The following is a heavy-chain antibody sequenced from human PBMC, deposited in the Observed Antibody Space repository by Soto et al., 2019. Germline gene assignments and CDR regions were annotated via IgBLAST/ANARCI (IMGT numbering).Heavy chain of an antibody. Sequence: AQRKGLEWVSYISSSSSTIYYADSVKGRFTISRDNAKNSLYLQMNSLRAEDTAVYYCARDDKRFDFWSGRNAFDIWGQGTMVT. J-gene: IGHJ3*02. CDR2: ISSSSSTI. D-gene: IGHD3-3*01. V-gene: IGHV3-48*01. CDR3: ARDDKRFDFWSGRNAFDI.